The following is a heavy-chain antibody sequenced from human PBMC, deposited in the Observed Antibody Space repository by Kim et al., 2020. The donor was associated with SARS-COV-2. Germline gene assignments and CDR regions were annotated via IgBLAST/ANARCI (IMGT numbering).Heavy chain of an antibody. CDR1: GFTFSSYW. J-gene: IGHJ6*02. D-gene: IGHD1-26*01. V-gene: IGHV3-7*03. CDR2: IKQDGSEK. Sequence: GGSLRLSCAASGFTFSSYWMSWVRQAPGKGLEWVANIKQDGSEKYYVDSVKGRFTISRDNAKNSLYLQMNSLRAEDTAVYYCARECDEGLVGPEEYYGMDVWGQGTTVTVSS. CDR3: ARECDEGLVGPEEYYGMDV.